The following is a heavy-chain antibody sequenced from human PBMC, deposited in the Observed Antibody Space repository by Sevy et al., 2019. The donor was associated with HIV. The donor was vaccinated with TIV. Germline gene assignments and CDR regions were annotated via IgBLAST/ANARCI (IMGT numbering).Heavy chain of an antibody. D-gene: IGHD1-26*01. J-gene: IGHJ6*02. CDR1: GFTFSSYG. V-gene: IGHV3-30*02. Sequence: GGSLRLSCAASGFTFSSYGMHWVRQAPGKGLEWVAFIRYDGSNKYYADSMKGRFTNSRDKSKNTVYLQMNSLRAEDTAVYYCAIDLYLRGIMDVWGQWTTVTDSS. CDR3: AIDLYLRGIMDV. CDR2: IRYDGSNK.